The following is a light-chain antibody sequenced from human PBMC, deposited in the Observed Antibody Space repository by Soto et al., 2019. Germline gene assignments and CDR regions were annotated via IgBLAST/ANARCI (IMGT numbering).Light chain of an antibody. V-gene: IGLV1-40*01. J-gene: IGLJ1*01. CDR3: QSYDSSLSGSV. Sequence: QSVLTQAPSVSGAPGQRVTISCNGSSSNIGAGYDVHWYQQLPGTAPKLLIYGNSNRPSGVPDRFSGSKSGTSASLAITGLQAEDEADYYCQSYDSSLSGSVFGTGTKVTVL. CDR2: GNS. CDR1: SSNIGAGYD.